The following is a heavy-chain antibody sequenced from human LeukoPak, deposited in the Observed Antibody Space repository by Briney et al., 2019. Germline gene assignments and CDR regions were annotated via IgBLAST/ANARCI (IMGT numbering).Heavy chain of an antibody. Sequence: SETLSLTCTVSGGSFSSTAYYWSWIRQPAGKGLEWIGRIYTSGRTNYNPSLKSRVTMSVDTSKKQFSLKLSSVTAADTAVYYCARDPQLGPFDYWGQGTLVTVSS. V-gene: IGHV4-61*02. CDR2: IYTSGRT. CDR3: ARDPQLGPFDY. CDR1: GGSFSSTAYY. J-gene: IGHJ4*02. D-gene: IGHD6-6*01.